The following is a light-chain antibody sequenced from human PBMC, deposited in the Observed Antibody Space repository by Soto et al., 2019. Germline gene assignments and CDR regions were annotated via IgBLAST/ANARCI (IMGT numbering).Light chain of an antibody. Sequence: DIEMTQSPSTLSTSVGDRVTITCRASQSISNLLAWYQQKPGKAPKLLIYDASSLSGGVPSRFSGSGSGTEFTLTISSLQPDASATYYCQQYNSFPPWTFGQGTKVEIK. V-gene: IGKV1-5*01. CDR2: DAS. CDR1: QSISNL. CDR3: QQYNSFPPWT. J-gene: IGKJ1*01.